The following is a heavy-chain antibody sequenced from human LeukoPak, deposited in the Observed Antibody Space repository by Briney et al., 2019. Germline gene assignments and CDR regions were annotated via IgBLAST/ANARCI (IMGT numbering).Heavy chain of an antibody. Sequence: TGGSLRLSCAASGFTFSPYTMSWVRQAPGKGLEWVAGIPAGGDTYYADSVKGRFTISRDNSKNTVDLQMNSLGVEDTAIYYCAKDYKSGDGYWDFDYWGQGILVTVSS. CDR3: AKDYKSGDGYWDFDY. V-gene: IGHV3-23*01. CDR1: GFTFSPYT. D-gene: IGHD5-24*01. J-gene: IGHJ4*02. CDR2: IPAGGDT.